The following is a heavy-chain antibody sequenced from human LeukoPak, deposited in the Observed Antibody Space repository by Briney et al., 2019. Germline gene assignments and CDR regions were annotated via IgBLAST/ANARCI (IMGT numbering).Heavy chain of an antibody. CDR2: IYHSGST. V-gene: IGHV4-4*02. D-gene: IGHD6-19*01. CDR1: GGSINSSTW. CDR3: ARIAVALFDY. Sequence: PSGTLSLTCDVSGGSINSSTWWSWVRQPPGKGLEWIGEIYHSGSTNYNPSLKSRVTISVDTSENQFSLKLSSVTAADTAVYYCARIAVALFDYWGQGTLVTVSS. J-gene: IGHJ4*02.